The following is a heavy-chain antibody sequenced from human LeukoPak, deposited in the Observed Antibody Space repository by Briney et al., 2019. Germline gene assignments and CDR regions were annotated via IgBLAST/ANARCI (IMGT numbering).Heavy chain of an antibody. CDR2: ISGSGANT. V-gene: IGHV3-23*01. CDR1: GFTFSSYE. CDR3: AKDWTGTKPFDL. Sequence: PGGSLRLSCAASGFTFSSYEMNWVRQAPGRGLEWVSAISGSGANTYYADSVKGRFTISRDNSKNTLYLQMNSLRAEDTAVYYCAKDWTGTKPFDLWGRGTLVTVSS. D-gene: IGHD3/OR15-3a*01. J-gene: IGHJ2*01.